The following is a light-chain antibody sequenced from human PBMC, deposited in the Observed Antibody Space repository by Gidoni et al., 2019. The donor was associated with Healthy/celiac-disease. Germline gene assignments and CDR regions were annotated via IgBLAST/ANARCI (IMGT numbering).Light chain of an antibody. V-gene: IGKV3-11*01. J-gene: IGKJ1*01. CDR1: QSISTY. CDR3: QQRSNWPGT. Sequence: DTVFTQSTATLSLSPGERATLSCRASQSISTYLAWYQQKPGQAPRLLIYDASNMATGIPARFSGSGSGTDFTLTISSLEPEDFAVYYCQQRSNWPGTFGQGTKVEIK. CDR2: DAS.